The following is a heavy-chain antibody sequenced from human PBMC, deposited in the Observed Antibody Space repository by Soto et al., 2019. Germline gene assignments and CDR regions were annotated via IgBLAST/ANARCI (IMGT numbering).Heavy chain of an antibody. CDR3: ARDKAVSYSTDVAGYYYYGMDV. CDR1: GGSISSYY. D-gene: IGHD6-13*01. Sequence: PSETLSLTCTVSGGSISSYYWSWIRQPPGKGLEWMGYMYNTGSTVYNPSLKSRVTISVDTSKNQFSLKLNAVTAADTAVYYCARDKAVSYSTDVAGYYYYGMDVWGQGTTVTVSS. V-gene: IGHV4-59*01. J-gene: IGHJ6*02. CDR2: MYNTGST.